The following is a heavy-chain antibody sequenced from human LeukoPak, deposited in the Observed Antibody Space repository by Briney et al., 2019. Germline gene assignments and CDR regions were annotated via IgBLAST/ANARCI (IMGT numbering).Heavy chain of an antibody. CDR1: GFSFTSYA. J-gene: IGHJ4*02. V-gene: IGHV3-23*01. CDR3: AKDRMRDSSGCYLH. D-gene: IGHD3-22*01. Sequence: GGSLRLSCAASGFSFTSYAMSWVRQAPGKGLEWVSAISGRGETTYYADSVKGRFTISRDNANNTVSLQTSSLRPEDTAVYYCAKDRMRDSSGCYLHWGQGIQVAVSS. CDR2: ISGRGETT.